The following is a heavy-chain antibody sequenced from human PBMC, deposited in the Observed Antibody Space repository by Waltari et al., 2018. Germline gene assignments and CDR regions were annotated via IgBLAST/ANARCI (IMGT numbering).Heavy chain of an antibody. V-gene: IGHV1-2*02. CDR1: TDLRKHY. J-gene: IGHJ4*02. D-gene: IGHD2-21*01. CDR3: AREYCAGECRLFDF. CDR2: IDPNSGAT. Sequence: LVQSGTEVRPPGASVKVSCKASSTDLRKHYLHWVRRVPGQGLEWMGWIDPNSGATNYGQKFKDRITLTWDTSVNTAYMELTRLASFDTGVYYCAREYCAGECRLFDFWGQGTGLTVSS.